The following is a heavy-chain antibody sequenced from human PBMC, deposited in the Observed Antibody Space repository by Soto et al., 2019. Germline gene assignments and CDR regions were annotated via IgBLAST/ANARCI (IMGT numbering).Heavy chain of an antibody. V-gene: IGHV4-4*02. CDR3: ARHIAVPRTRGFDY. J-gene: IGHJ4*02. CDR2: IDHSGTT. Sequence: QVHLQESGPGLVKPSGTLSLTCAVSGGSITTNWWSWVRKPPGKGLEWIGEIDHSGTTNYNPCLRGRVTISVDKSYNQFSLNVNAVTAADSAIYYCARHIAVPRTRGFDYWGQGNLVTVSS. CDR1: GGSITTNW. D-gene: IGHD6-19*01.